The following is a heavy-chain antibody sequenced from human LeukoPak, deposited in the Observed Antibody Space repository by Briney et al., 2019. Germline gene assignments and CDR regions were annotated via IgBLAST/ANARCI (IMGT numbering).Heavy chain of an antibody. CDR3: ARARIAVASGLDV. V-gene: IGHV3-30-3*01. J-gene: IGHJ6*02. CDR2: ISYDGSNK. CDR1: GFTFRSYA. Sequence: GGSLRLSCAAAGFTFRSYAMHWVRQAPGKGLEGVAVISYDGSNKEYADSVKGRITMSRDNSKNTLYLQMNSVRAEDTAVYYCARARIAVASGLDVWGQGTTVTVSS. D-gene: IGHD6-19*01.